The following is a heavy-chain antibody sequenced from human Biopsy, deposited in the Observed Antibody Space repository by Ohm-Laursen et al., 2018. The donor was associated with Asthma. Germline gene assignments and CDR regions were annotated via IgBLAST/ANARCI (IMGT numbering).Heavy chain of an antibody. CDR3: AKRRGYSGHDNDY. Sequence: SLRLSCAASGFVFRSFGMHWVRQAPGKGLEWVAVISYDGNHKFYEDSVKGRFTISRDNSKNTLYLQMSSLGTEDTAVYYCAKRRGYSGHDNDYWGQGTLVIVSS. CDR2: ISYDGNHK. V-gene: IGHV3-30*18. J-gene: IGHJ4*02. D-gene: IGHD5-12*01. CDR1: GFVFRSFG.